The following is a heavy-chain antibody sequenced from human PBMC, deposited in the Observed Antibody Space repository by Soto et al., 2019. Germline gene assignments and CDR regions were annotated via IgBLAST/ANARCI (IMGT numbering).Heavy chain of an antibody. CDR2: ISPGSRYP. J-gene: IGHJ5*02. CDR1: GFTFGDSY. CDR3: VRGGGGGMFDP. Sequence: GGSLRDSCAVSGFTFGDSYMSCIRQAPGKGLEWLSYISPGSRYPAYADSVKGRFTISRDNAKRSLYLQMMSLTAEDTAIYYCVRGGGGGMFDPWGQGTLVTVSS. V-gene: IGHV3-11*06. D-gene: IGHD2-15*01.